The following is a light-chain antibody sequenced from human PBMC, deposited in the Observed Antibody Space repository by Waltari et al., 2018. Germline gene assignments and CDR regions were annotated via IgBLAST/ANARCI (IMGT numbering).Light chain of an antibody. CDR2: LNSDGSH. V-gene: IGLV4-69*01. CDR3: ETWDTAIHV. CDR1: SGHSTFA. J-gene: IGLJ3*02. Sequence: QLVVTQSPSASAPLGASVKLTCTLTSGHSTFAIAWHQQQPGKGPRYLMSLNSDGSHSRGDGIPVRFSGASSGAERYLTISSRESEDEADYYCETWDTAIHVFGGGTKLTVI.